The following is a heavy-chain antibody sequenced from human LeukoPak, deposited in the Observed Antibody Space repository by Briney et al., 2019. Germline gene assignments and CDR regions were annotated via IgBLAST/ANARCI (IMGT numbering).Heavy chain of an antibody. V-gene: IGHV3-30-3*01. D-gene: IGHD6-19*01. Sequence: PGRSLRLSCAASGFTFSSYAMHWVRQDPGKGLEWVAVISYDGSNKYYADSVKGRFTISRDNSKNTLYLQMNSLRAEDTAVYYCARDWDSSGWYGRATLWGQGTLVTVSS. CDR2: ISYDGSNK. CDR3: ARDWDSSGWYGRATL. CDR1: GFTFSSYA. J-gene: IGHJ4*02.